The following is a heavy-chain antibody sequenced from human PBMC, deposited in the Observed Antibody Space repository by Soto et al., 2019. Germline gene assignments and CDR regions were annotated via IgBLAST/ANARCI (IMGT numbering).Heavy chain of an antibody. CDR1: GGSISSYY. CDR2: IYYSGST. D-gene: IGHD6-13*01. J-gene: IGHJ6*02. CDR3: ARTPYSSSWYVSRYYYYGMDV. V-gene: IGHV4-59*01. Sequence: PSETLSFTCTVSGGSISSYYWSWIRQPPGKGLEWIGYIYYSGSTNYNPSLKSRVTISVDTSKNQFSLKLSSVTAADTAVYYCARTPYSSSWYVSRYYYYGMDVWGQGTTVTVSS.